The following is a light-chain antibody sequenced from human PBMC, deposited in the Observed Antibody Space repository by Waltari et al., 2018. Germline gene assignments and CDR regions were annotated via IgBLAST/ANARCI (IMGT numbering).Light chain of an antibody. V-gene: IGLV1-44*01. CDR3: AAWDDSLNGHVV. J-gene: IGLJ2*01. Sequence: QSVLTQPPSASGTPGQRVTISCSGSSSNLGSNTVNWYQQLPGTAPKLLIYSNNQRPSGVPDRFSDSKSGTSASLAISGLQSEDEADYYCAAWDDSLNGHVVFGGGTKLTVL. CDR2: SNN. CDR1: SSNLGSNT.